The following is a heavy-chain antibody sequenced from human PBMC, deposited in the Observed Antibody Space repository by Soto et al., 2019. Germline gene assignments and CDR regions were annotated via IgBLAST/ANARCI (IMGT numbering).Heavy chain of an antibody. D-gene: IGHD2-15*01. V-gene: IGHV1-8*01. Sequence: ASVKVSRKASGYTFTNSDINWVRQAPGQGLEWMGRMNPDSGHAAYAQKFQGRVTLTTSTSTSTVYMEMRSLGSEDTAVYYCARRPHCSGGICYYGLDNWGQGTLVTVSS. CDR2: MNPDSGHA. CDR3: ARRPHCSGGICYYGLDN. CDR1: GYTFTNSD. J-gene: IGHJ4*02.